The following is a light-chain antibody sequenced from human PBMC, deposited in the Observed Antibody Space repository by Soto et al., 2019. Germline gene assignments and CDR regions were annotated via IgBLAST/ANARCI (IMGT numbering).Light chain of an antibody. CDR1: SSNIGSNF. CDR2: KNT. V-gene: IGLV1-47*01. J-gene: IGLJ2*01. CDR3: ATWDDSLSGPV. Sequence: QSVLTQPPPASGTPGQRVTISCSGASSNIGSNFVYWYHQLPGTAPKLLIYKNTQRPSGVPDRFSGSKSGTSASLAVSGLRSEDEATYYCATWDDSLSGPVFGGGTKLTVL.